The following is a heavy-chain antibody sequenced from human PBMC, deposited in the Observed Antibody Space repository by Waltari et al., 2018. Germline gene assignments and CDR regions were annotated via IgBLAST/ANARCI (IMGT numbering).Heavy chain of an antibody. D-gene: IGHD1-26*01. CDR3: IKESNAGGLDY. Sequence: EVQLVESGGSLVQPGRSLRLSCLVCGFNFVDRAMHWVRQPPGKGPGWGSSSYWSSDRVDYADSVECRFTTSRDNAKNLLYLQMDSLKTEYTALYYCIKESNAGGLDYWGQGTLVTVSS. CDR1: GFNFVDRA. V-gene: IGHV3-9*01. CDR2: SYWSSDRV. J-gene: IGHJ4*02.